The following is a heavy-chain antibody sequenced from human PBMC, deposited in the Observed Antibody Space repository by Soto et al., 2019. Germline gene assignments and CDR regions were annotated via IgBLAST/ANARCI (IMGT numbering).Heavy chain of an antibody. CDR3: AKVHPNSRYFDY. CDR2: TGGTGRTT. V-gene: IGHV3-23*01. CDR1: GFTFSISA. Sequence: PGGSLRLSCAASGFTFSISAMSWVRQAPGKGLEWVSTTGGTGRTTYYAGSVKGRFTVSRDNSKNTLDLQMSSLRAEDSAVYYWAKVHPNSRYFDYWGQGTLVTVSS. J-gene: IGHJ4*02.